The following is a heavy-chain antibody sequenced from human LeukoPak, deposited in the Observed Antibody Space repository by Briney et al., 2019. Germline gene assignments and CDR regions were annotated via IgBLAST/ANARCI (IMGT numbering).Heavy chain of an antibody. V-gene: IGHV3-72*01. CDR2: IRRGANSYTT. J-gene: IGHJ3*02. D-gene: IGHD3-16*01. Sequence: GGSLRLSCAASGFTFSDYILDWVRRAPGKGLEWVGRIRRGANSYTTEYAASVKGRFTISRDDSKNSLYLHMNSLKTEDTAVYHCSRDGGEGGNSAFHIWGQGTMVTVSS. CDR1: GFTFSDYI. CDR3: SRDGGEGGNSAFHI.